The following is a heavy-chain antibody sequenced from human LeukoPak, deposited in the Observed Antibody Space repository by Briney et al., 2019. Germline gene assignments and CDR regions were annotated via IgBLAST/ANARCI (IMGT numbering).Heavy chain of an antibody. CDR2: IIPIFGTA. J-gene: IGHJ4*02. Sequence: SVKVSCKASGGTFSSYAISWVRQAPGQGLEWMGGIIPIFGTANYAQKFQGRVTITADESTSIAYMELSSPRSEDTAVYYCARVPSDKTRYYYDSSGYYFDYWGQGTLVTVSS. CDR3: ARVPSDKTRYYYDSSGYYFDY. CDR1: GGTFSSYA. V-gene: IGHV1-69*13. D-gene: IGHD3-22*01.